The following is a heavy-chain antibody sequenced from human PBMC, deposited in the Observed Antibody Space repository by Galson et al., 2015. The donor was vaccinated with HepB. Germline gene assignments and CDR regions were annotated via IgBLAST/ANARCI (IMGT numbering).Heavy chain of an antibody. CDR3: ARAKYYDSSGYYCLDY. V-gene: IGHV3-33*01. Sequence: SLRLSCAASGFTFSSYGMHWVRQAPGKGLEWVAVIWYDGSNKYYADSVKGRFTISRDNSKNTLYLQMNSLRAEDTAVYYCARAKYYDSSGYYCLDYWGQGTLVTVSS. CDR1: GFTFSSYG. D-gene: IGHD3-22*01. J-gene: IGHJ4*02. CDR2: IWYDGSNK.